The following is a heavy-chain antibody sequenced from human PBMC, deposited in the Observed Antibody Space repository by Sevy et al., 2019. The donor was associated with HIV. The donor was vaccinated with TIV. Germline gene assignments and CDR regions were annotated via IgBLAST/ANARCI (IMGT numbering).Heavy chain of an antibody. Sequence: SETLSLTCAVSGGSIRSSHGWSWVRQSPGKGLEWIGEIYYSGSRNYNPSLKSRLTISVDTSNNLFSLRLSSVTAADTAVYYCAREEYFYGSGTYSYGMDVWGQGPTVTVSS. D-gene: IGHD3-10*01. CDR1: GGSIRSSHG. V-gene: IGHV4-4*02. CDR3: AREEYFYGSGTYSYGMDV. J-gene: IGHJ6*02. CDR2: IYYSGSR.